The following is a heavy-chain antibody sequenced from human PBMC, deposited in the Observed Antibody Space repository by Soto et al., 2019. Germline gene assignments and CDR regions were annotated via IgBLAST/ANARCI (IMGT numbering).Heavy chain of an antibody. CDR1: GGSITSYY. D-gene: IGHD4-17*01. Sequence: SGTLSLTCTVRGGSITSYYWSWIRQPPGKGLEWIGYIFYSGSTNYNPSLKSRVTISVDTSKNQFSLKLSSVTAADTAVYYCARRYGSAFDIWGHGTMVT. CDR3: ARRYGSAFDI. J-gene: IGHJ3*02. V-gene: IGHV4-59*07. CDR2: IFYSGST.